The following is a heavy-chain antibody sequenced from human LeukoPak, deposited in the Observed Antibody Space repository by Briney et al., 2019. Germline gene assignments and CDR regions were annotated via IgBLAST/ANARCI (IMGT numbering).Heavy chain of an antibody. CDR1: GGSFSGYY. V-gene: IGHV4-34*01. J-gene: IGHJ4*02. Sequence: PETLSLTCAVYGGSFSGYYWSWIRQPPGKGLEWIGEINHSGSTNYNPSLKSRVTISVDTSKNQFPLKLSSVTAADTAVYYCARGITSDYWGQGTQVTVSS. D-gene: IGHD3-10*01. CDR3: ARGITSDY. CDR2: INHSGST.